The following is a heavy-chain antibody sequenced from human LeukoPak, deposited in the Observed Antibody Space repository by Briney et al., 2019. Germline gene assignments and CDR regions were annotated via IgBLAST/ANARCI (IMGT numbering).Heavy chain of an antibody. V-gene: IGHV3-30*04. D-gene: IGHD3-10*01. J-gene: IGHJ4*02. CDR2: ISHDGRNK. CDR1: GFTFSSYT. CDR3: ARGSHQDYFGSMTYLFDY. Sequence: SGRSLRLSCAASGFTFSSYTIHWVRQAPGKGLEWVTLISHDGRNKNYADSVKGRITISRDNSKRTLYLEVNNLRPEDTAVYYCARGSHQDYFGSMTYLFDYWGQGTLVTVSS.